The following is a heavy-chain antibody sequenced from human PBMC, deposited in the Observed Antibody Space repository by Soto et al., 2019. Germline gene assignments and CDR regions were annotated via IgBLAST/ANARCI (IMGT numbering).Heavy chain of an antibody. V-gene: IGHV1-69*13. J-gene: IGHJ6*02. CDR2: IIPIFGTA. D-gene: IGHD5-18*01. Sequence: ASVKVSCKASGGTFSSYAISWVRQAPGQGLEWMGGIIPIFGTANYAQKFQGRVTITADESTSTAYMELSSLRSEDTAVYYCARDDRWIQQLYGMDVWGQGTTVTVSS. CDR3: ARDDRWIQQLYGMDV. CDR1: GGTFSSYA.